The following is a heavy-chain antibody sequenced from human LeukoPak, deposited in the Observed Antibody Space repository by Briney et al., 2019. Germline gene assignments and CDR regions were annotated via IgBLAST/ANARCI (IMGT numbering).Heavy chain of an antibody. V-gene: IGHV3-30*03. D-gene: IGHD3-22*01. CDR2: ISYDGSNK. Sequence: PGGSLRLSCTASGFTFSNYGMHWVRQAPGKGLEWVAVISYDGSNKYYADSVKGRFTISRDNSKNTLYLQMNSLRAEDTAAYYCARGATMIVVVPPGAFWGQGTLVTVSS. J-gene: IGHJ4*02. CDR1: GFTFSNYG. CDR3: ARGATMIVVVPPGAF.